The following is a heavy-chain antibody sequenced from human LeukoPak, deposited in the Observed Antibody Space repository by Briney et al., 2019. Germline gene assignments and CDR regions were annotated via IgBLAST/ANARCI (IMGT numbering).Heavy chain of an antibody. D-gene: IGHD3-9*01. CDR3: ARDRYYDILTGYFSHDAFDI. CDR2: IYYSGST. J-gene: IGHJ3*02. CDR1: GGSISSGDYY. V-gene: IGHV4-30-4*01. Sequence: SQTLSLTCTVSGGSISSGDYYWSWIRQPPGKGLEWIGYIYYSGSTYYNPSLKSRVTISVDTSKNQFSLKLSSVTAADTAAYYCARDRYYDILTGYFSHDAFDIWGQGTMVTVSS.